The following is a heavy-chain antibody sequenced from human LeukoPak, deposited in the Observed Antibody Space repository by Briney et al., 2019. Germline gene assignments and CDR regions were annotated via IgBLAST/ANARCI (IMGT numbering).Heavy chain of an antibody. Sequence: KPSETLSLTCSVSGGSSSSYYWNWIRQPPGKGLEWIGYIYYSGGTDYNPSLKSRVTISVDTSRNQFSLKLSSVTAADTAMYYCASAVGLVQYAFDIWGQGTMVTVSS. J-gene: IGHJ3*02. V-gene: IGHV4-59*01. CDR1: GGSSSSYY. CDR2: IYYSGGT. D-gene: IGHD6-19*01. CDR3: ASAVGLVQYAFDI.